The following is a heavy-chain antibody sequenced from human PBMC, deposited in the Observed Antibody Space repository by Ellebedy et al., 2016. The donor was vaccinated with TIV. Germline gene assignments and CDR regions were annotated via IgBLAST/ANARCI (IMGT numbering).Heavy chain of an antibody. CDR1: GDSISSYY. CDR2: IYYSGTT. D-gene: IGHD6-13*01. V-gene: IGHV4-59*08. Sequence: SETLSLXXTVSGDSISSYYWSWIRQPPGKALEWLGHIYYSGTTNYNPSLKSRVTISVDTSRNQLSLKLSSVTAADTAVYYCARGYMSSWYYFDLWGQGTLVTVSS. CDR3: ARGYMSSWYYFDL. J-gene: IGHJ4*02.